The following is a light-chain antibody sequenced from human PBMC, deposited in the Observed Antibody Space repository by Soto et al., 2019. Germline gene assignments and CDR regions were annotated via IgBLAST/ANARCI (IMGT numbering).Light chain of an antibody. CDR2: GAS. Sequence: EIVMTQSPATLSVSPGERATLSCRASQGVTTNLAWYQQKPGQAPRLLIYGASTRAPGIPARFSGSGSGTEFTPTISSLQSEDFAVYYCQQYNTWPLTFGGGTKVEIK. CDR3: QQYNTWPLT. CDR1: QGVTTN. V-gene: IGKV3-15*01. J-gene: IGKJ4*01.